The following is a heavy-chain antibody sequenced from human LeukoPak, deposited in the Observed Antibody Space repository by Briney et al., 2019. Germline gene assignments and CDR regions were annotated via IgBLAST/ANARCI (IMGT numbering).Heavy chain of an antibody. CDR2: ISAYNGNT. V-gene: IGHV1-18*01. D-gene: IGHD2-2*01. J-gene: IGHJ3*02. CDR3: ARDSPAKCSSTSCYAFDI. CDR1: GYTFTSYG. Sequence: GASVKVSCKASGYTFTSYGISWVRQAPGQGLEWMGWISAYNGNTNYAQKLQGRVTMTTDTSTSTAYMELRSLRSDDTAVYYCARDSPAKCSSTSCYAFDIWGQGTMVTVSS.